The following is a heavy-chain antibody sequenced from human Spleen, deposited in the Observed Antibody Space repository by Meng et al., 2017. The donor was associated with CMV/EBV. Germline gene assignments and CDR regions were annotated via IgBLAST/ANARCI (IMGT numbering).Heavy chain of an antibody. D-gene: IGHD2-2*01. Sequence: GGSLRLSCKGSGYSFTSYWIVWVRQMPGKGLEWMGTIYPGDSDTTYSPSFQGQVTISADKSISTSYLQWSSLRASDTAMYYCARQLDTRTWDNWFDPWGQGTLVTVSS. CDR3: ARQLDTRTWDNWFDP. CDR2: IYPGDSDT. V-gene: IGHV5-51*01. CDR1: GYSFTSYW. J-gene: IGHJ5*02.